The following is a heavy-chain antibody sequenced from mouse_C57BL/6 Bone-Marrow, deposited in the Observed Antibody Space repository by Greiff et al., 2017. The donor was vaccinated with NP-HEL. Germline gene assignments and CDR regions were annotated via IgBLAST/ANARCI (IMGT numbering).Heavy chain of an antibody. J-gene: IGHJ2*01. CDR1: GFNIKDDY. Sequence: VQLQQSGAELVRPGASVKLSCTASGFNIKDDYMHWVKQRPEQGLEWIGWIDPANGDTEYASKFQGKATITADTSSNTAYLQLSSLTSEDTAVYYCTTTKKVVADYWGQGTTLTVSS. D-gene: IGHD1-3*01. V-gene: IGHV14-4*01. CDR2: IDPANGDT. CDR3: TTTKKVVADY.